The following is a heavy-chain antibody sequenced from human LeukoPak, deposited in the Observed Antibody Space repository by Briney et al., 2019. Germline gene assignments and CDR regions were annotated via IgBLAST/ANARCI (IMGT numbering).Heavy chain of an antibody. CDR1: GGSISSSSYY. D-gene: IGHD6-19*01. V-gene: IGHV4-39*07. J-gene: IGHJ6*03. CDR2: IYYSGST. CDR3: ARGVSVAGTGYYYYMDV. Sequence: SETLSLTCTVSGGSISSSSYYWGWIRQPPGKGLEWIGSIYYSGSTYYNPSLKSRVTISVDTSKNQFSLKLSPVTAADTAVYYCARGVSVAGTGYYYYMDVWGKGTTVTVSS.